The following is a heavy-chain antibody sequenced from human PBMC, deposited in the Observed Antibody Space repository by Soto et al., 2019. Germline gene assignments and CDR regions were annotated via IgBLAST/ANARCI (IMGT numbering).Heavy chain of an antibody. CDR3: ARDKLTGQWLFLYYYGMDV. Sequence: GALRLSCAASGFTFSSYAMHWVRQAPGKGLEWVAVISYDGSNKYYADSVKGRFTISRDNSKNTLYLQMNSLRAEDTAVYYCARDKLTGQWLFLYYYGMDVWGQGNTVTVSS. CDR2: ISYDGSNK. V-gene: IGHV3-30-3*01. CDR1: GFTFSSYA. J-gene: IGHJ6*02. D-gene: IGHD6-19*01.